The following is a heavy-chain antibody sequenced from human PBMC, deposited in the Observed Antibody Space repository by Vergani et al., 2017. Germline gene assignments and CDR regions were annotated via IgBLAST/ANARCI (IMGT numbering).Heavy chain of an antibody. CDR1: GFSFRTFS. CDR3: ARELDWWGGYDSKPRWFDY. Sequence: DVDLVESGGGFVQPGGSRRLSCAASGFSFRTFSMFWVRQPPGKGLAWVSKISPDGRTTEYPDSVRGRFTISRNNDNSMLYLQRNSLRDDDTAVYYCARELDWWGGYDSKPRWFDYWGQGPLVTVSS. CDR2: ISPDGRTT. D-gene: IGHD5-12*01. J-gene: IGHJ4*02. V-gene: IGHV3-74*03.